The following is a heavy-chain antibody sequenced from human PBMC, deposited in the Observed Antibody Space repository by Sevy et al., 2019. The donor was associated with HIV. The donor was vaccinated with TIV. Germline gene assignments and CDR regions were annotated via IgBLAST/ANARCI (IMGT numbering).Heavy chain of an antibody. CDR1: GDTFNNSA. CDR2: VNPIFGTA. D-gene: IGHD3-10*01. J-gene: IGHJ4*02. Sequence: ASVKVYCKASGDTFNNSALCWLRQAPGQGLEWMGAVNPIFGTANYALKFQGRATLTADVSTSTAYMELTSLRSEDTDVYYCACKSGTYYLYYFEYWGQGPLVTVSS. V-gene: IGHV1-69*13. CDR3: ACKSGTYYLYYFEY.